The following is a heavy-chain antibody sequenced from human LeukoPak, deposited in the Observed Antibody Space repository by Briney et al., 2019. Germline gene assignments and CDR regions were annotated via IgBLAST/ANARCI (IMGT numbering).Heavy chain of an antibody. CDR2: IHYSGTT. Sequence: SETLSLTCTVSSGSISSYYWSWIRQPPGKGLEWIGYIHYSGTTNYNPSLKSRVTISIDTSKNQFSLKLSSVTAADTAVYYCARDHGSESGASDIWGQGTMVTVSA. D-gene: IGHD1-26*01. J-gene: IGHJ3*02. CDR3: ARDHGSESGASDI. CDR1: SGSISSYY. V-gene: IGHV4-59*01.